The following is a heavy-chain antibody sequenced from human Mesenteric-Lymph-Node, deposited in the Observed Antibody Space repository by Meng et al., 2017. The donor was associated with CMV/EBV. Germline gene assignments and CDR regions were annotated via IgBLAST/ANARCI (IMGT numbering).Heavy chain of an antibody. CDR2: INPNSGGT. CDR3: ARADYGSGSYPKY. J-gene: IGHJ4*02. D-gene: IGHD3-10*01. CDR1: GSTFTGYY. Sequence: CQASGSTFTGYYMHWVRQAPGQGLEWMGRINPNSGGTNYAQKFQGRVTMTRDTSISTAYMELSRLRSDDAAVYYCARADYGSGSYPKYWGQGTLVTVSS. V-gene: IGHV1-2*06.